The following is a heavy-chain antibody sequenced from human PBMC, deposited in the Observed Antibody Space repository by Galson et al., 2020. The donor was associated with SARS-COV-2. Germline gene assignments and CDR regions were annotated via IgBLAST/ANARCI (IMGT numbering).Heavy chain of an antibody. Sequence: ASVKVSCKASGYTFTSYAINWVRQAPGQGLEWMGWISAYSGNTNYAQKFQGRVTMTTDTSTSTGYMELRSLRSDDTAVYYCARGIYYGSGVVDDWGQGTLGTVFS. CDR2: ISAYSGNT. CDR1: GYTFTSYA. V-gene: IGHV1-18*01. CDR3: ARGIYYGSGVVDD. J-gene: IGHJ4*02. D-gene: IGHD3-10*01.